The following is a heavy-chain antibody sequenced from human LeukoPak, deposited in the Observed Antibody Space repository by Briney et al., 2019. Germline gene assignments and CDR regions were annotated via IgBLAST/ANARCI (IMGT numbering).Heavy chain of an antibody. CDR1: GGSISSYY. V-gene: IGHV4-59*01. D-gene: IGHD3-3*01. Sequence: SETLSLTCTVSGGSISSYYWSWIRQPPGKGLEWSGYIYYSGSTNYNPSLKSRVTISVDTSKNQFSLKLSSVTAADTAVYYCARAPRYYDFWSGYYYPGPFDYWGQGTLATVSS. CDR3: ARAPRYYDFWSGYYYPGPFDY. J-gene: IGHJ4*02. CDR2: IYYSGST.